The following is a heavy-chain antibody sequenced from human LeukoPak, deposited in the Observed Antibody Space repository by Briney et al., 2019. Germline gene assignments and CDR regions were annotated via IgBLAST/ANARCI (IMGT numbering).Heavy chain of an antibody. V-gene: IGHV4-4*07. D-gene: IGHD3-22*01. CDR1: GGSISSYY. CDR2: IYTSGST. Sequence: SETLSLTCTVSGGSISSYYWGWIRRPAGKGLKWIGRIYTSGSTNYNPSLKSRVTMSVDTSKNQFSLKLSSVTAADTAVYYCARVRYYYDSSGYLDAFDIWGQGTMVTVSS. CDR3: ARVRYYYDSSGYLDAFDI. J-gene: IGHJ3*02.